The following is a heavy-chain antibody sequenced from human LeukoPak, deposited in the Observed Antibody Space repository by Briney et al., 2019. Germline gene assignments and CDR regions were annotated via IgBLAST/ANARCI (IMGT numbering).Heavy chain of an antibody. CDR1: GGSISSGAYY. Sequence: SQTLSLTCTVSGGSISSGAYYWSCIRQHPGKGLEWIGHIYYSGSTYYNPSLKSRVTISVDTSNHQFSLRLSFVTAADTGVYYCASDRLNGDYDRVCDYWGQGTLVTVSS. J-gene: IGHJ4*02. CDR2: IYYSGST. CDR3: ASDRLNGDYDRVCDY. D-gene: IGHD4-17*01. V-gene: IGHV4-31*02.